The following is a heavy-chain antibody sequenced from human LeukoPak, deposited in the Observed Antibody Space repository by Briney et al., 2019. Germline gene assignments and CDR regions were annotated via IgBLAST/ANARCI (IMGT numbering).Heavy chain of an antibody. CDR1: GFTFDDYA. CDR2: ISWNSGSI. J-gene: IGHJ4*02. CDR3: AKDITSYYYDSSGSLFDY. D-gene: IGHD3-22*01. V-gene: IGHV3-9*01. Sequence: QTGRSLRLSCAAPGFTFDDYAMHWVRQAPGKGLEWVSGISWNSGSIGYADSVKGRFTISRDNAKNPLYLQMNSLRAEDTALYYCAKDITSYYYDSSGSLFDYWGQGTLVTVSS.